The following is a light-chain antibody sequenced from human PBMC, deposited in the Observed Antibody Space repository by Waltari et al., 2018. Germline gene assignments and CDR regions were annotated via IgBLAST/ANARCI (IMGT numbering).Light chain of an antibody. V-gene: IGLV3-27*01. Sequence: SYELTQPSSVSVSPGQTAKIRCSGDILAKKYARWFQQKPGQAPLLLIYEDSERPSEIPGRFSGSSSGTTVTLTITGAHVDDEADYYCFSAADNNWVFGGGTKLTVL. CDR1: ILAKKY. CDR3: FSAADNNWV. J-gene: IGLJ3*02. CDR2: EDS.